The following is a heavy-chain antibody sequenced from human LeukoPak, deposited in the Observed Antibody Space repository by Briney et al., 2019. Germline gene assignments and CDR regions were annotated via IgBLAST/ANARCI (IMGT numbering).Heavy chain of an antibody. Sequence: GGSLRLSYAVSGFTFNNYGMSWVRQAPGKGLEWVSSISSSSSYIYYADSVKGRFIISRDNAKNSLYLQMNSLRAEDTAVYYCARDPVGAYNWFDPWGQGTRVTVSS. CDR2: ISSSSSYI. D-gene: IGHD1-26*01. V-gene: IGHV3-21*01. J-gene: IGHJ5*02. CDR1: GFTFNNYG. CDR3: ARDPVGAYNWFDP.